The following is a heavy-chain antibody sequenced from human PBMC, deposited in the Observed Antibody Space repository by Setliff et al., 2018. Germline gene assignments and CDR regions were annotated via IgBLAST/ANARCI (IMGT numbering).Heavy chain of an antibody. D-gene: IGHD1-7*01. CDR1: GGSINSGSYF. CDR2: IHYRGTT. CDR3: ARTGTYRYFDS. Sequence: SETLSLTCTVSGGSINSGSYFWAWIRQPPGKGLEWIGSIHYRGTTYSNASLASRLTLSVDTSKNQFSLKLTSVTAADTAVYYWARTGTYRYFDSWGQGSRVTVSS. J-gene: IGHJ4*02. V-gene: IGHV4-39*01.